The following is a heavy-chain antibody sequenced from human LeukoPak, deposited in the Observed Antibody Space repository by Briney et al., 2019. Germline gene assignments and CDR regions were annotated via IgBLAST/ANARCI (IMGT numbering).Heavy chain of an antibody. Sequence: GGSLRLSCVASGFTFSSYSMNWVRQAPGKGLEWISYIRSGGNSIHYADSVKGRFTISRDNAKNSLYLQMNSLRVEDTAVYYCVRDPHALDYWGQGALVTVSS. CDR2: IRSGGNSI. CDR3: VRDPHALDY. J-gene: IGHJ4*02. CDR1: GFTFSSYS. V-gene: IGHV3-48*01.